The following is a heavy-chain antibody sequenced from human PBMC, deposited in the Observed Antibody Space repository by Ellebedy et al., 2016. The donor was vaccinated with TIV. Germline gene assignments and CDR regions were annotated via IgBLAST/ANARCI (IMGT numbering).Heavy chain of an antibody. V-gene: IGHV4-59*08. CDR2: VYYSGNT. Sequence: PSETLSLTCTVSGDSLTDSFWNWIRQPPGKALEWIGYVYYSGNTNYNPSLKSRVTFSVDTSKNQFSLKLSSVTAADTAVYYCARQDYDILTGYYTHLDSWGQGTLVTVSS. CDR3: ARQDYDILTGYYTHLDS. CDR1: GDSLTDSF. J-gene: IGHJ4*02. D-gene: IGHD3-9*01.